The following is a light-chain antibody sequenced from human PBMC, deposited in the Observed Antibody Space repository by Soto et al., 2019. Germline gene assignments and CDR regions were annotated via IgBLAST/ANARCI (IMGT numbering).Light chain of an antibody. CDR3: SSYTSSNTLV. J-gene: IGLJ2*01. CDR1: SSDVGAYNY. Sequence: QSALTQPASVSGSPGQSITISCTGTSSDVGAYNYVSWYQQHPGKAPKLMIFEVSDRPSGVSNRFSGSKSGNMASLTISGLQAEDEADYYCSSYTSSNTLVFGGGTKLTVL. V-gene: IGLV2-14*01. CDR2: EVS.